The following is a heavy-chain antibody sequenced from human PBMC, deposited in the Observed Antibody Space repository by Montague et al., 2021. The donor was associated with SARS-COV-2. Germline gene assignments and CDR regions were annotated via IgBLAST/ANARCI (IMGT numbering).Heavy chain of an antibody. CDR3: ASQPYGNHLPPPGY. CDR2: CYRLKKNN. Sequence: CYRLKKNNDYAVSVKSRITINPDTSKNQFSLQLNSVTAADTAVYYCASQPYGNHLPPPGYWGQGTLVTVSS. D-gene: IGHD1-14*01. V-gene: IGHV6-1*01. J-gene: IGHJ4*02.